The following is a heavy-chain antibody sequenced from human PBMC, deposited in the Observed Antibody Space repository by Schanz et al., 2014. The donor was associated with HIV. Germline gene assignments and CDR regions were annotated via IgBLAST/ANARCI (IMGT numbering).Heavy chain of an antibody. CDR1: GGSISSGAYS. D-gene: IGHD3-10*01. Sequence: QLQLQESGSGLVKPSQTLSLTCAVSGGSISSGAYSWSWIRQPPGKGLEWIGYIYYSGNTYYNPSLKSRVTMSVDTSKNQFSLKLSSVTAADTAVFYCARHQRGSYLEALDYWGQGTLVTVTS. V-gene: IGHV4-30-2*05. J-gene: IGHJ4*02. CDR3: ARHQRGSYLEALDY. CDR2: IYYSGNT.